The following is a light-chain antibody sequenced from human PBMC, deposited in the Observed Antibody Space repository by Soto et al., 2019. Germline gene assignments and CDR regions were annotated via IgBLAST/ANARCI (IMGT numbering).Light chain of an antibody. CDR2: GAS. CDR1: QSVSSSF. CDR3: QQYGNSPPWT. J-gene: IGKJ1*01. Sequence: EIELTQSPCTLSLSPGERATLSCRASQSVSSSFLAWYQQKPGQAPRLLIYGASIRATGLPDRFSGSGSGADFTLLISSLEPEDFSVYYCQQYGNSPPWTFGQGTKVEIQ. V-gene: IGKV3-20*01.